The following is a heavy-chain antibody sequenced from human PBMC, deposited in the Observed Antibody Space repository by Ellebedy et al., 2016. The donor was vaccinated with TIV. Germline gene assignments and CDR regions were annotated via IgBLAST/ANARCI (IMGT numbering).Heavy chain of an antibody. CDR1: GFTFSSYA. CDR2: ISGSGGST. Sequence: GESLKISXAASGFTFSSYAMSWVRQAPGKGLEWVSAISGSGGSTYYADSVKGRFTISRDNAKNSLYLQMNSLRAEDTAVYYCARDKGYCSSTSCYTPFDYWGQGTLVTVSS. J-gene: IGHJ4*02. V-gene: IGHV3-23*01. CDR3: ARDKGYCSSTSCYTPFDY. D-gene: IGHD2-2*02.